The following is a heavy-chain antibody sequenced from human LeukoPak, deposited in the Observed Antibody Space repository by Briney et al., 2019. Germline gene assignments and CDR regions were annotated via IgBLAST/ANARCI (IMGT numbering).Heavy chain of an antibody. CDR2: ISSSSSYI. Sequence: GGSLRLSCAASGFTFSSYSMNWVRQAPGKGLEWVSSISSSSSYIYYADSVKGRFTIPRDNAKNSLYLQMNSLRAEDTAVYYCARVQKTVATTYYYYYGMDVWGKGTTVTVSS. D-gene: IGHD5-12*01. CDR1: GFTFSSYS. CDR3: ARVQKTVATTYYYYYGMDV. J-gene: IGHJ6*04. V-gene: IGHV3-21*04.